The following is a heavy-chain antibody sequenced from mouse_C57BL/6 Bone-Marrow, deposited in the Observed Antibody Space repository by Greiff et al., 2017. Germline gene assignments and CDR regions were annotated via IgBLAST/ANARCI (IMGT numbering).Heavy chain of an antibody. D-gene: IGHD2-5*01. CDR3: ARKGAYYSNYSGFAY. J-gene: IGHJ3*01. V-gene: IGHV5-9*01. CDR1: GFTFSSYT. CDR2: ISGGGGNT. Sequence: EVMLVESGGGLVKPGGSLKLSCAASGFTFSSYTMSWVRQTPEKRLEWVATISGGGGNTYYPDSVKGRFTISRDNAKNTLYLQMSSLRSEDTALYYCARKGAYYSNYSGFAYWGQGTLVTVSA.